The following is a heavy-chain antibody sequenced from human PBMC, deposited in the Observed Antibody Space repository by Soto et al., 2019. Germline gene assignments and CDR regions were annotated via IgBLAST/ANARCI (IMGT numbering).Heavy chain of an antibody. CDR1: GFTFSSYA. V-gene: IGHV3-23*01. J-gene: IGHJ4*02. Sequence: GGSLRLSCAASGFTFSSYAMSWVRQAPGKGLEWVSAISGSGGSTYYADSVKGRFTISRDNSKNTLYLQMNSLKTEDTAVYYCITDRKEDYHASGSSSSAHDYWGQGTLVTVSS. CDR3: ITDRKEDYHASGSSSSAHDY. D-gene: IGHD3-10*01. CDR2: ISGSGGST.